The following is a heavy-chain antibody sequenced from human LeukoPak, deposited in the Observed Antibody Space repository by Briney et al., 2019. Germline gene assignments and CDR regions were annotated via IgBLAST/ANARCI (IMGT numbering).Heavy chain of an antibody. J-gene: IGHJ4*02. Sequence: GRSLRLSCAASGFTFSTYAMHWVRQAPGKGLEWLAAISDSGTKKYYADSVKGRFTLSRDNSKNMLYLQMNSLRVEDTAVYYCARDQVGGAVDYWGQGTLVTVSS. D-gene: IGHD6-13*01. CDR3: ARDQVGGAVDY. CDR1: GFTFSTYA. CDR2: ISDSGTKK. V-gene: IGHV3-30-3*01.